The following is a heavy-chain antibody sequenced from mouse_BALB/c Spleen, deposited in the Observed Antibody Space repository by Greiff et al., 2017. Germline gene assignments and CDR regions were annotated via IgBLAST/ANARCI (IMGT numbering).Heavy chain of an antibody. V-gene: IGHV5-17*02. CDR3: ARDWHYAMDD. J-gene: IGHJ4*01. Sequence: EVHLVESGGGLVQPGGSRKLSCAASGFPFSSFGMHWVRQAPEKGLEWVAYISSGSSTIYYADTVKGRFTISRDNPKNTLFLQMTSLRSEDTAMYYCARDWHYAMDDWGQGTSVTVSS. D-gene: IGHD4-1*01. CDR2: ISSGSSTI. CDR1: GFPFSSFG.